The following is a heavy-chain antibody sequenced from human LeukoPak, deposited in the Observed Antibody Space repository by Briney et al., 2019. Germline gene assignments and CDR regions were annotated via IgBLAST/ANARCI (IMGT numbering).Heavy chain of an antibody. V-gene: IGHV1-69*13. CDR1: GGTFSSYA. Sequence: ASVKVSCKASGGTFSSYAISWVRQAPGQGLEWMGGIIPIFGTANYAQKFQGRVTITADESTSTAYMEPSSLRSEDTAVYYCARGDTAMVPQSYFDYWGQGTLVTVSS. CDR2: IIPIFGTA. CDR3: ARGDTAMVPQSYFDY. D-gene: IGHD5-18*01. J-gene: IGHJ4*02.